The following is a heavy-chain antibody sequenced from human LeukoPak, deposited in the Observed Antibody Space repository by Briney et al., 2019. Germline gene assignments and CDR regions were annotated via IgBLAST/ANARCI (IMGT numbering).Heavy chain of an antibody. Sequence: GGSLRLSCAASGFIFSNYAMSWVRQAPGKGLQWVSAFSGSGGSTYHADSVKGRFTISRDNSMNRLYLQMNSLRAEDTAVYYCATGAYFADWGQGTLVTVSS. CDR1: GFIFSNYA. J-gene: IGHJ4*02. D-gene: IGHD2-21*01. CDR2: FSGSGGST. CDR3: ATGAYFAD. V-gene: IGHV3-23*01.